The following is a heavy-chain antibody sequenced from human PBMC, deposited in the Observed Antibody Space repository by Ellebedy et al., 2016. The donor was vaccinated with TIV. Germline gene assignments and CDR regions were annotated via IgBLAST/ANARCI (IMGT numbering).Heavy chain of an antibody. D-gene: IGHD2-2*01. CDR2: IYPGDSDT. CDR3: ARRRIVVVPAAIEDAFDI. J-gene: IGHJ3*02. V-gene: IGHV5-51*01. Sequence: GESLKISXKGSGYSFTSYWIGWVRQMPGKGLERMGIIYPGDSDTRYSPSFQGQVTISADKSISTAYLQWSSLKASDTAMYYCARRRIVVVPAAIEDAFDIWGQGTMVTVSS. CDR1: GYSFTSYW.